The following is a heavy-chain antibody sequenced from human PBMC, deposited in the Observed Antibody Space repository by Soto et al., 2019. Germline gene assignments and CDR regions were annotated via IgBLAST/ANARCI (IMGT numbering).Heavy chain of an antibody. CDR1: GFIYSNWW. Sequence: EVQLVESGGGLVQPGGSLRLSCAAFGFIYSNWWMSWVRQAPGKGLEWVANINQDGSETYYMDSVKGRFTISRDNAKNSLYLQMSSLRAEDTAVYYCAKLQRGPWHLVDWGQGTLITVSS. V-gene: IGHV3-7*01. CDR2: INQDGSET. J-gene: IGHJ4*02. CDR3: AKLQRGPWHLVD. D-gene: IGHD6-6*01.